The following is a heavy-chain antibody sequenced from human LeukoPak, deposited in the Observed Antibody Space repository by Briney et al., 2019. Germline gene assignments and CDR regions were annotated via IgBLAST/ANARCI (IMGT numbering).Heavy chain of an antibody. J-gene: IGHJ3*02. CDR3: ARDHRSGYYDSSGPYGHDAFDI. CDR2: IRYDESNR. V-gene: IGHV3-30*02. Sequence: GGSLRLSCAASGFNFTTFGLHWVRQAPGKGLEWVAFIRYDESNRYYGDSVKGRFTISRDNSKNTLFLQMNSLRAEDTAVYYCARDHRSGYYDSSGPYGHDAFDIWGQGTMVTVSS. CDR1: GFNFTTFG. D-gene: IGHD3-22*01.